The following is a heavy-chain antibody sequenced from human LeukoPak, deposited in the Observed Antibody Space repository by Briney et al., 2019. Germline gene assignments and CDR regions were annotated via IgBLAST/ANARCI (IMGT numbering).Heavy chain of an antibody. Sequence: SETLSLTCTVSGGSISSYYWSWIRQPAGKGLEWIGRIYTSGSTNYNPSLKSRVTISVDTSKNQFSLKLSSVTAADTAVYYCAKETGTPYYYYYMDVWGKGTTVTVSS. CDR2: IYTSGST. V-gene: IGHV4-4*07. CDR3: AKETGTPYYYYYMDV. J-gene: IGHJ6*03. CDR1: GGSISSYY. D-gene: IGHD1-7*01.